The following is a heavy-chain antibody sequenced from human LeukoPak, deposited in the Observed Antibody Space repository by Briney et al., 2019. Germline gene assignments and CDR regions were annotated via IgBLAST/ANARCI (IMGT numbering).Heavy chain of an antibody. Sequence: GGSLRLSCAASGFTFSSYGMHWVRQAPGKGLEWVVVISYDGSNKYYADSVKGRFTISRDNSKNTLYLQMNSLRAEDTAVYYCAKDSLVGANDAFDIWGQGTMVTVSS. CDR3: AKDSLVGANDAFDI. D-gene: IGHD1-26*01. CDR1: GFTFSSYG. V-gene: IGHV3-30*18. CDR2: ISYDGSNK. J-gene: IGHJ3*02.